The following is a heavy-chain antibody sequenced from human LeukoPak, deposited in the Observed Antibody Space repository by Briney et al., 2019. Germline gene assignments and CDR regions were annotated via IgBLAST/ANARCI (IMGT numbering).Heavy chain of an antibody. CDR2: ISPDGSHT. V-gene: IGHV3-74*01. J-gene: IGHJ4*02. Sequence: GGPLRPSCAASGFTFSSSWMHWVRQVPGKGLAWVSHISPDGSHTDYADSMKGRFIISRDNAKNTMSLQMNSLRAEDTAVYYCVRDLSFSPDSWGQGTLVSVSS. CDR1: GFTFSSSW. CDR3: VRDLSFSPDS.